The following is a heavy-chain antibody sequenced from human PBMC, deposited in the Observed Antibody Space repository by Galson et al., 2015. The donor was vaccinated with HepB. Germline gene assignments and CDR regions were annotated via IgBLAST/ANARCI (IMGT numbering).Heavy chain of an antibody. J-gene: IGHJ4*02. Sequence: SLRLSCAASGFTFSSYSMNWVRQAPGKGLEWVSSISSSSSYIYYADSVKGRFTISRDNAKNSLYLQMNSLRAEDTAVYYCARTAGTALAFDYWGQGTLVTVSS. D-gene: IGHD6-13*01. CDR3: ARTAGTALAFDY. V-gene: IGHV3-21*01. CDR2: ISSSSSYI. CDR1: GFTFSSYS.